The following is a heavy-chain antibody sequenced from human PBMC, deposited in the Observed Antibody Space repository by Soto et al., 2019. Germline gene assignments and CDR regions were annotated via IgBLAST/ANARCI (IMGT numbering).Heavy chain of an antibody. CDR1: GFTFSDHY. D-gene: IGHD5-18*01. CDR2: IRNKANSYTT. J-gene: IGHJ5*02. CDR3: DAYSYGWFDP. V-gene: IGHV3-72*01. Sequence: PGGSLRLSCAASGFTFSDHYMDWVRQAPGKGLEWVGRIRNKANSYTTDHAASVKGRFTISREDSRNSVYLQMNTLKTDDTAVYYCDAYSYGWFDPWGQGTLVTVSS.